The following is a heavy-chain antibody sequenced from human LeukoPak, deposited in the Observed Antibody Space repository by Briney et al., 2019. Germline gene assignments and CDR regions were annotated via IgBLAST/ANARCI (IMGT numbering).Heavy chain of an antibody. CDR1: GGSISSYY. V-gene: IGHV4-59*04. CDR2: IYYSGST. D-gene: IGHD2-8*01. CDR3: ARLQRVYAIGSHFDY. J-gene: IGHJ4*02. Sequence: SETLSLTCTVPGGSISSYYWSWIRQPPGKGLEWIGYIYYSGSTYYNPSLKSRVTISVDTSKNQFSLKLSSVTAADTAVYYCARLQRVYAIGSHFDYWGQGTLVTVSS.